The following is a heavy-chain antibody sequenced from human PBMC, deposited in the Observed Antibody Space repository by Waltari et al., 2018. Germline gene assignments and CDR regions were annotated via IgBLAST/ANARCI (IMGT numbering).Heavy chain of an antibody. CDR2: INPNRGGT. J-gene: IGHJ5*02. Sequence: QVQLVQSGAEVKKPGASVKVSCKASGYTFTGYYMHWVRQAPGQGLEWKGWINPNRGGTNHAQKFQGRVTMTRETSISTAYMELSRLRSDDTAVYYCARTPVTIFGVVIINWFDPWGQGTLVTVSS. D-gene: IGHD3-3*01. CDR1: GYTFTGYY. CDR3: ARTPVTIFGVVIINWFDP. V-gene: IGHV1-2*02.